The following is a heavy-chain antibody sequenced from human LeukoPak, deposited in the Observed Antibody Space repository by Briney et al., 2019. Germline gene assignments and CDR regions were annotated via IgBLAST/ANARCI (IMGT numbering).Heavy chain of an antibody. CDR1: GGSISTYY. J-gene: IGHJ4*02. Sequence: PSETLSLTCTVSGGSISTYYWSWIRQPPGKGLEWIGYIYNSGSTNYNPSLKSRVTMSVDTAKNQFSLKLTYVTAADTAVYYCARVYQSAEYYFDYWGQGNLVSVSS. V-gene: IGHV4-59*01. CDR3: ARVYQSAEYYFDY. CDR2: IYNSGST. D-gene: IGHD2-2*01.